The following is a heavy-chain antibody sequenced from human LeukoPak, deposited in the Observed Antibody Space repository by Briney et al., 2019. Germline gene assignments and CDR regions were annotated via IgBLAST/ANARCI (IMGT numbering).Heavy chain of an antibody. Sequence: GGSLRLSCAASGFTFSDYYMSWIRQAPGKGLEWVSYIISSGSTIYYADSVKGRFTISRDNAKNSLYLQMNSLRAEDTAVYYCAREGFGDYDILTGFYWGQGTLVTVSS. D-gene: IGHD3-9*01. CDR1: GFTFSDYY. V-gene: IGHV3-11*04. CDR2: IISSGSTI. CDR3: AREGFGDYDILTGFY. J-gene: IGHJ4*02.